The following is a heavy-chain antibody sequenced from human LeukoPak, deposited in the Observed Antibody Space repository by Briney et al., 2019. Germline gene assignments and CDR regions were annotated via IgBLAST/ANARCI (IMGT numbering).Heavy chain of an antibody. V-gene: IGHV1-69*13. Sequence: GASVKVSCKASGGTFTSYAISWVRQAPGQGLEWMGGIIPIFGTANYAQKFQGRVTITADESTSTAYMELSSLRSEDTAVYYCARARYSGYEGEFDYWGQGTLVTVSS. CDR2: IIPIFGTA. CDR3: ARARYSGYEGEFDY. J-gene: IGHJ4*02. CDR1: GGTFTSYA. D-gene: IGHD5-12*01.